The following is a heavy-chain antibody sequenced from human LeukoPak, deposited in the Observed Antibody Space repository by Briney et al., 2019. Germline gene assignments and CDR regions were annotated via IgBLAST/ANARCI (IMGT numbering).Heavy chain of an antibody. Sequence: GGSLRLSCAASGYTFSSYSMTWVRQAPGKGLEWVSSISSSSSYIYYADSVKGRFTTSRDNAKNSLYLQMNSLRAEDTAVYYCAREEDYYDSSGYYPYWGQGTLVTVSS. CDR1: GYTFSSYS. CDR2: ISSSSSYI. J-gene: IGHJ4*02. D-gene: IGHD3-22*01. V-gene: IGHV3-21*01. CDR3: AREEDYYDSSGYYPY.